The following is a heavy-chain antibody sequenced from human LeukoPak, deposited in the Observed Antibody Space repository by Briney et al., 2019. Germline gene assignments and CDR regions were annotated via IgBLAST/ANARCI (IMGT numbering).Heavy chain of an antibody. V-gene: IGHV3-9*01. CDR2: ISWNSGSI. CDR3: AKGRTAMITQDY. J-gene: IGHJ4*02. Sequence: GGSLRLSCAASGFTFDDYAMHWVRQAPGKGLEWVSGISWNSGSIGYADSVKGRFTISRDNSKNTLYLQMNSLRAEDTAVYYCAKGRTAMITQDYWGQGTLVTVSS. CDR1: GFTFDDYA. D-gene: IGHD1-20*01.